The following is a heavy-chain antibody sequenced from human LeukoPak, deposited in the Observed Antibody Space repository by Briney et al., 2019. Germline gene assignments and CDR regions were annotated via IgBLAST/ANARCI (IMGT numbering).Heavy chain of an antibody. CDR2: ISAYNGNT. V-gene: IGHV1-18*01. J-gene: IGHJ4*02. CDR1: GHTFTSYG. Sequence: ASVKVSCKASGHTFTSYGISWVRQAPGQGLEWMGGISAYNGNTNYAQKLQGRVTMTTDTSTSTAYMELRSLRSDDTAVYYCARGGDGDILTGLVFDYWGQGTLVTVSS. D-gene: IGHD3-9*01. CDR3: ARGGDGDILTGLVFDY.